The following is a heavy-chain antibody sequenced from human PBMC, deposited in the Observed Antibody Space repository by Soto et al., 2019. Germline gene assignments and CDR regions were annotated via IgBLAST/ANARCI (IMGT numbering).Heavy chain of an antibody. Sequence: ASVKVSCKASGGTFSSYAISWVRQAPGQGLEWMGGIIPIFGTANYAQKFQGRVTITADESTSTAYMELSSLRSEDTAVYYCARGKLGKSLVATKDYWGQGTLVTVSS. CDR3: ARGKLGKSLVATKDY. CDR1: GGTFSSYA. D-gene: IGHD5-12*01. V-gene: IGHV1-69*13. J-gene: IGHJ4*02. CDR2: IIPIFGTA.